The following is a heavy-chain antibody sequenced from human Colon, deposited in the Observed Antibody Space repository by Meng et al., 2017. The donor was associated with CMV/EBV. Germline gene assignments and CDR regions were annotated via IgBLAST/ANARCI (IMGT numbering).Heavy chain of an antibody. V-gene: IGHV1-2*07. D-gene: IGHD2/OR15-2a*01. CDR2: INPNTGDT. J-gene: IGHJ3*01. CDR3: ARGGVVYGIEVLIPNDVFAL. CDR1: GYTFNGYY. Sequence: VKVSCKASGYTFNGYYLHWVRQAPGQGLEWMGWINPNTGDTNYVNKFQGRVTITAAYMELSGLRSDDTAVYYCARGGVVYGIEVLIPNDVFALWGQGTKVTVSS.